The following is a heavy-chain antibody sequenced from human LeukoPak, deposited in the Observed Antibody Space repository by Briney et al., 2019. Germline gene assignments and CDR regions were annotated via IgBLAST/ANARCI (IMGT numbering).Heavy chain of an antibody. Sequence: LRLSCAASGFTFSNYWMHWVRQAPGKGLEWVSGISWNSGSIGYADSVKGRFTISRDNAKNSLYLQMNSLRAEDTALYYCALSSRTSSGQLDYWGQGTLVTVSS. D-gene: IGHD3-22*01. CDR1: GFTFSNYW. J-gene: IGHJ4*02. CDR2: ISWNSGSI. CDR3: ALSSRTSSGQLDY. V-gene: IGHV3-9*01.